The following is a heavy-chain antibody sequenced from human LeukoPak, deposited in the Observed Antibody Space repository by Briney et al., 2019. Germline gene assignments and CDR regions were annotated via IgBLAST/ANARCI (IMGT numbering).Heavy chain of an antibody. J-gene: IGHJ5*02. CDR3: AFSRRVYDTMTWFDP. V-gene: IGHV1-2*02. Sequence: ASVKVSCKASGYTFTDYYTHWVRQAPGQGLEWMGWVNPNNGGTNYAQKFQGRVTMTTDTSISTAYMELSSLTSDDTAVYYCAFSRRVYDTMTWFDPWGQGTLVTVSS. D-gene: IGHD2-8*01. CDR2: VNPNNGGT. CDR1: GYTFTDYY.